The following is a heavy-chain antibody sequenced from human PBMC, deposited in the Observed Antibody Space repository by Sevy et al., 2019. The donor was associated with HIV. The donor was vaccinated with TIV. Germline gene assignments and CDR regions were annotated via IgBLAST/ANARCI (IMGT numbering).Heavy chain of an antibody. CDR2: ISSNGGST. CDR3: VKDREWLATAFDI. Sequence: GGCLRLSCSASGFTFSSYAMHWVRQAPGKGLEYVSAISSNGGSTYYADSVKGRFTISRDNSKNTLYLQMSSLRAEDTAVYYCVKDREWLATAFDIWGQGTTVTVSS. V-gene: IGHV3-64D*06. D-gene: IGHD5-12*01. J-gene: IGHJ3*02. CDR1: GFTFSSYA.